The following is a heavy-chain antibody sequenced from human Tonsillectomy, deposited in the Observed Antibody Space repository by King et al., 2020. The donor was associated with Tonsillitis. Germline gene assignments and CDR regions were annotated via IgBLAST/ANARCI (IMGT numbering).Heavy chain of an antibody. D-gene: IGHD1-1*01. V-gene: IGHV3-7*03. CDR3: AGGGTRQGY. CDR2: IKQDGSEK. J-gene: IGHJ4*02. CDR1: GFTFSSYW. Sequence: VQLVESGGGLVQPGGSLRLSCVASGFTFSSYWMSWVRQAPGKGLEWVANIKQDGSEKYYVDSVKGRFTISRENAKNSLYLQMNSLRVEDTAVYYCAGGGTRQGYWGQGTLVTVSS.